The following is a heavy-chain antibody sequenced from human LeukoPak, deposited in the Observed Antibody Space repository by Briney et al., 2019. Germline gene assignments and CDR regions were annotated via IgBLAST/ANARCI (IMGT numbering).Heavy chain of an antibody. CDR3: AKDSSSWYYYGMNV. Sequence: GGSLRLSCAASGFTFSSYAMSWVRQAPGKGLEWVSAISGSGGSTYYADSVKGRFTISRDNSKNTLYLQMNSLRAEDTAVYYCAKDSSSWYYYGMNVWGQGTTVTVSS. CDR1: GFTFSSYA. D-gene: IGHD6-13*01. V-gene: IGHV3-23*01. CDR2: ISGSGGST. J-gene: IGHJ6*02.